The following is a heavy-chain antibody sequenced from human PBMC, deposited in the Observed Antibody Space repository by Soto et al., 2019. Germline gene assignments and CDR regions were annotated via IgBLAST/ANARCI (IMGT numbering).Heavy chain of an antibody. CDR1: GFSFSNSG. CDR3: AKNGLSNSPSAIDS. D-gene: IGHD1-1*01. V-gene: IGHV3-23*01. J-gene: IGHJ4*02. CDR2: ISGNGRNT. Sequence: GGSLRLSCVTSGFSFSNSGMSWVRQAPGKGLDWVSGISGNGRNTYYTDSVKGRFLVSRDNSGNTLFLQMNSLRAEDTAIYFCAKNGLSNSPSAIDSWGQGTLVTVS.